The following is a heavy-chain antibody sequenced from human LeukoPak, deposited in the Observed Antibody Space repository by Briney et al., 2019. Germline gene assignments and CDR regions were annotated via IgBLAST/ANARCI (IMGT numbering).Heavy chain of an antibody. Sequence: GGSLRLSCAASGFTFSSYAMSWVRQAPGKGLEWVSTITGNGGSTFYADSVKGRFTISRDNSKNTLYLQMNSLRAEDTAVYYCAKRHGSGWYYFDYWGQGTLVTVSS. D-gene: IGHD6-19*01. CDR2: ITGNGGST. CDR3: AKRHGSGWYYFDY. J-gene: IGHJ4*02. V-gene: IGHV3-23*01. CDR1: GFTFSSYA.